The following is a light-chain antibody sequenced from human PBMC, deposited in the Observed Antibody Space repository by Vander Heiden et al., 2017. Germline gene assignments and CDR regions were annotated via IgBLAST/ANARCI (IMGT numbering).Light chain of an antibody. Sequence: DIQLTQSPSFLSASVGDRVTITCRASRGISNYLAWYQQKPGKGPKLLIDTASTLQSGVPSRFSGSGSGTEFTLTISSLQPEDFATYYCQQLDSYPLTFGGGTKVEIK. V-gene: IGKV1-9*01. CDR2: TAS. J-gene: IGKJ4*01. CDR3: QQLDSYPLT. CDR1: RGISNY.